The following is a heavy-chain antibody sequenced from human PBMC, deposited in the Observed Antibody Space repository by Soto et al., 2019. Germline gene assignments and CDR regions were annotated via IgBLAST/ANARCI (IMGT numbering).Heavy chain of an antibody. CDR3: AKDRYDGHRGWYYLDY. D-gene: IGHD3-10*01. CDR1: GFTFSSCA. CDR2: IGGSGVDT. V-gene: IGHV3-23*01. Sequence: EVQLLESGGGLVQPGVSLRLSCAASGFTFSSCAMSWVRQAPGMGLEWVSAIGGSGVDTYYADSVKGRFTISRDNSKNTLYLQMNSLRAEDTAIYYCAKDRYDGHRGWYYLDYWGQGTLVTVSS. J-gene: IGHJ4*02.